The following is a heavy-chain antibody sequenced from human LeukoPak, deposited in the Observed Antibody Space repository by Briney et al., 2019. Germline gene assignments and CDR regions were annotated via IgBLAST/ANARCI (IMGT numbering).Heavy chain of an antibody. CDR2: INHSGST. CDR1: GGSFSGYY. Sequence: KASETLSLTCAVYGGSFSGYYWSWIRQPPGKGLEWIGEINHSGSTNYNPSLKSRVTISVDTSKNQFSLKLSSVTAADTAVYYCARGKDYYDSSGYQTDPFDYWGQGTLVTVSS. J-gene: IGHJ4*02. CDR3: ARGKDYYDSSGYQTDPFDY. D-gene: IGHD3-22*01. V-gene: IGHV4-34*01.